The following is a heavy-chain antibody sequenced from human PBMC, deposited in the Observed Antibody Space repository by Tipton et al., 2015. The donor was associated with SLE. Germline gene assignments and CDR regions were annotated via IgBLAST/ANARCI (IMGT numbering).Heavy chain of an antibody. J-gene: IGHJ1*01. CDR2: IYYSGST. CDR1: GGSISSHY. D-gene: IGHD6-13*01. Sequence: TLSLTCTVSGGSISSHYWSWIRQPPGKGLEWIGYIYYSGSTNYNPSLKSRVTISVDTSKNQFSLKLSSVTAADTVVYYCADSSSYEYFQHWGQGTLVTVS. V-gene: IGHV4-59*11. CDR3: ADSSSYEYFQH.